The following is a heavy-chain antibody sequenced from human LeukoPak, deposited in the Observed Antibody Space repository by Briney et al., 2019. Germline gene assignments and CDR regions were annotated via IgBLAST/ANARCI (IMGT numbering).Heavy chain of an antibody. CDR2: IGSTGAYI. V-gene: IGHV3-21*01. D-gene: IGHD2-15*01. J-gene: IGHJ4*02. Sequence: GGSLRLSCAASGFTFSSYSMNWVRQAPGKGLEWLSSIGSTGAYIFYADSVKGRFTISRDNAKNSLYLQMNSLRAEDTAVYYCARDRWELLRSVDYWSQGTLVTVSS. CDR3: ARDRWELLRSVDY. CDR1: GFTFSSYS.